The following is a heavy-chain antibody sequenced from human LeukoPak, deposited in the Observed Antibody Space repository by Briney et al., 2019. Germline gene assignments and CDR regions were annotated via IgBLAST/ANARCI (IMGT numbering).Heavy chain of an antibody. CDR2: IYPGDSDT. V-gene: IGHV5-51*01. Sequence: GESLKISCKGSGYSSTSYWIGWVRQMPGKGLEWMGIIYPGDSDTRYSPSFQGQVTISADKSISTAYLQWSSLKASDTAMYYCARIGYCSSTSCYRYYYYMDVWGKGTTVTVSS. J-gene: IGHJ6*03. D-gene: IGHD2-2*02. CDR3: ARIGYCSSTSCYRYYYYMDV. CDR1: GYSSTSYW.